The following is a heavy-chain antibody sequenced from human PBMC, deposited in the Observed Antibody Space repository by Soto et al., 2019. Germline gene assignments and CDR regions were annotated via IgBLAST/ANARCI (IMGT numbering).Heavy chain of an antibody. D-gene: IGHD2-2*01. Sequence: SETLSLTCTVSGGSISSSSYYWGWIRQPPGKGLEWIGSIYYSGSTYYNPSLKSRVTISVDTSKNQFSLKLSSVTAADTAVYYCARDGSMSAKYCSSTSCYRDYYGMDVWGQGTTVTVSS. CDR1: GGSISSSSYY. CDR2: IYYSGST. CDR3: ARDGSMSAKYCSSTSCYRDYYGMDV. J-gene: IGHJ6*02. V-gene: IGHV4-39*07.